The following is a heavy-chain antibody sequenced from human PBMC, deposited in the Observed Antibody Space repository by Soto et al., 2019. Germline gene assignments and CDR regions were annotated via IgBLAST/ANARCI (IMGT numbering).Heavy chain of an antibody. V-gene: IGHV3-23*01. D-gene: IGHD3-22*01. J-gene: IGHJ4*02. Sequence: SLRLSCAASGFTFSSYAMSWVRQAPGKGLEWVSAISGSGGSTYYADSVKGRFTISRDNSKNTLYLQMNSLRAEDTAVYYCAKDGVDSSGYYPDYWGQGTLVTVSS. CDR2: ISGSGGST. CDR1: GFTFSSYA. CDR3: AKDGVDSSGYYPDY.